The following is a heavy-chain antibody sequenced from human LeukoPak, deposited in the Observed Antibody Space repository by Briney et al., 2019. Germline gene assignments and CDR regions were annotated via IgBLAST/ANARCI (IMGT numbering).Heavy chain of an antibody. Sequence: SVKVSCKASGGTFSSYAISWVRQAPGQGLEWMGGIIPIFGTANYAQKFQGRVTITTDESTSTAYMELSSLRSEDTAVYYCARGTFNCYDSSGYYGVDYWGQGTLVTVSS. V-gene: IGHV1-69*05. CDR1: GGTFSSYA. J-gene: IGHJ4*02. CDR3: ARGTFNCYDSSGYYGVDY. D-gene: IGHD3-22*01. CDR2: IIPIFGTA.